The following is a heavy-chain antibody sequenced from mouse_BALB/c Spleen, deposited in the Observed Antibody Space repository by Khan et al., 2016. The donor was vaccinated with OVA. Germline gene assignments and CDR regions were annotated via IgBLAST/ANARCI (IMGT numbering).Heavy chain of an antibody. J-gene: IGHJ2*01. D-gene: IGHD3-3*01. CDR1: RFTISSDG. Sequence: EVELVESGGGIVQPGGSLTRSCAASRFTISSDGLSSVRQTPDKRLELVATIDSNGGSTDYPDNVKRQVTISGDNPKNALYLKMLSLKSEGTAMYYLARSARWGQGTTLTVSS. V-gene: IGHV5-6-3*01. CDR3: ARSAR. CDR2: IDSNGGST.